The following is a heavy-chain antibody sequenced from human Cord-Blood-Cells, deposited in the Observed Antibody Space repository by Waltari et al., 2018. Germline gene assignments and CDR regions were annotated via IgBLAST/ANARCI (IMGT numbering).Heavy chain of an antibody. CDR3: AKDPSGWNYWFDP. CDR1: GLTLSSAA. V-gene: IGHV3-23*01. Sequence: EVQLLGSGGGLVQHGGSLRLAWAGSGLTLSSAAMRWFRRAPGKGREWVSAFSGSGGSTYYADSVKGRFTISRDNSKNTLYLQMNSLRAEDTAVYYCAKDPSGWNYWFDPWGQGTLVTVSS. D-gene: IGHD6-19*01. J-gene: IGHJ5*02. CDR2: FSGSGGST.